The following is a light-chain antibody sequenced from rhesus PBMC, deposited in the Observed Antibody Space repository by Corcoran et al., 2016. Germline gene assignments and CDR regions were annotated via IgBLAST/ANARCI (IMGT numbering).Light chain of an antibody. CDR1: QGISSY. CDR3: QQRNSYPFT. V-gene: IGKV1-38*01. Sequence: DIQLTQSPSSLSASVGDRVTITCRASQGISSYLAWYQQKPGKAPKLLIYDASNLQSGVPSRFSGSGSGTEFTLTISSLQPEYFAVYYWQQRNSYPFTFGPGTKLDIK. J-gene: IGKJ3*01. CDR2: DAS.